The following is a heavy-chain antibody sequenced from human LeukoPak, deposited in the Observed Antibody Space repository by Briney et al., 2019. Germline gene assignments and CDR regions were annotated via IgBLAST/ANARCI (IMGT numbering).Heavy chain of an antibody. CDR1: GYTFTGYY. CDR2: INPNSGGT. V-gene: IGHV1-2*02. CDR3: ARVREITGATGLGY. J-gene: IGHJ4*02. D-gene: IGHD1-7*01. Sequence: ASVKVSCKASGYTFTGYYMHWVRQAPGQGLEWMGWINPNSGGTNYAQKFQGRVTMTRDTSISTAYMELSRLRSNDTAVYYCARVREITGATGLGYWGQGTLVTVSS.